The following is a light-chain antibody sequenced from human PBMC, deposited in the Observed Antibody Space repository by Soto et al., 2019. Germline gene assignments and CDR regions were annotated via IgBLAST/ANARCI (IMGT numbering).Light chain of an antibody. CDR1: QSVNSK. V-gene: IGKV3-15*01. CDR3: QQYDNWPIT. Sequence: EIVMTQSPATLSVSPGEKAALSCMASQSVNSKLAWYQQKPGQAPRLLIYDASTRATGLPARFSASGSETEFTLSISSLQSEEFAVYYCQQYDNWPITCVQGTRLEIK. CDR2: DAS. J-gene: IGKJ5*01.